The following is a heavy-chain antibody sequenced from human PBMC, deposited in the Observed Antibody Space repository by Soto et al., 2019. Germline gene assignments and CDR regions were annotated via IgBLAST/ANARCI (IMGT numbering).Heavy chain of an antibody. CDR2: IYYSGST. J-gene: IGHJ5*02. CDR1: GGSINSSSYF. D-gene: IGHD6-19*01. Sequence: SETLSLTCSVSGGSINSSSYFFGCVRQPPGNGLEWIGSIYYSGSTYYNPSLRSRVTISVDTSKNQFSLKLSSVTAADTAVFYCARHYSSGSRNWFDPWGQGTLVTVSS. V-gene: IGHV4-39*01. CDR3: ARHYSSGSRNWFDP.